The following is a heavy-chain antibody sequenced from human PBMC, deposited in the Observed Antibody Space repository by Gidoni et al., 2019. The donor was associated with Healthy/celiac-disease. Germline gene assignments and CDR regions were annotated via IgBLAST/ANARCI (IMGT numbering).Heavy chain of an antibody. CDR3: AKGGINTMIVVVAIFDY. CDR1: GFTFSSYA. J-gene: IGHJ4*02. V-gene: IGHV3-23*01. Sequence: EVQLLESGGGLVQPGGSLRLSCAASGFTFSSYAMSWVRQAPGKGLEWVSAISGSGGSTYYADSVKGRFTISRDNSKNTLYLQMNSLRAEDTAVYYCAKGGINTMIVVVAIFDYWGQGTLVTVSS. CDR2: ISGSGGST. D-gene: IGHD3-22*01.